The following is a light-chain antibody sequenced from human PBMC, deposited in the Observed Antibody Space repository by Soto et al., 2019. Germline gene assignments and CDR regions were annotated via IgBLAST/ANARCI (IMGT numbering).Light chain of an antibody. CDR2: GAS. CDR3: QKYGDSRA. J-gene: IGKJ1*01. V-gene: IGKV3-20*01. CDR1: QSVSSSY. Sequence: EIVLTQSPGTLSLSPGERATLSSRASQSVSSSYLAWYQQKPGQAPRLLIYGASSRATGIPDRFSGSGSGTDFTLTISRLEPEDFAVYYCQKYGDSRAFGQGTKV.